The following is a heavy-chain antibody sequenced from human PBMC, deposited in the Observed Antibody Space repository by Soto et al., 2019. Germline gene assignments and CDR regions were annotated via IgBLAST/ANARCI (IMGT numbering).Heavy chain of an antibody. J-gene: IGHJ4*02. CDR3: AKNPDSSGYYNYYFDY. V-gene: IGHV3-23*01. D-gene: IGHD3-22*01. CDR2: ISGSGGST. Sequence: VQLLESGGGLVQPGGSLRLSCAASGFTFSSYAMSWVRQAPGKGLEWVSAISGSGGSTYYADSVKGRFTISRDNSKNTLYLQMNSLRAEDTAVYYCAKNPDSSGYYNYYFDYWGQGTLVTVSS. CDR1: GFTFSSYA.